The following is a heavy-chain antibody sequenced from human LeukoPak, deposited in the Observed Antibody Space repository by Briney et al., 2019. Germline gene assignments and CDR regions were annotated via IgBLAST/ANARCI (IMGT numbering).Heavy chain of an antibody. CDR2: IYYSGST. V-gene: IGHV4-59*11. J-gene: IGHJ6*03. CDR3: ARGSDYYDSSGYYYYYYYMDV. CDR1: GGSISSHY. D-gene: IGHD3-22*01. Sequence: SETLSLTCTVSGGSISSHYWSWIRQPPGKGLEWIGYIYYSGSTNYNPSLKRRVTISVDTSKNQFSLKLSSVTAADTAVYYCARGSDYYDSSGYYYYYYYMDVWGKGTTVTVSS.